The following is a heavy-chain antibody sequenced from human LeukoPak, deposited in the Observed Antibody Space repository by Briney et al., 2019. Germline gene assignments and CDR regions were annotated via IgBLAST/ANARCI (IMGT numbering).Heavy chain of an antibody. CDR1: GFIFTGYS. CDR2: VRYDGSQE. V-gene: IGHV3-30*02. J-gene: IGHJ4*02. D-gene: IGHD3-22*01. Sequence: PGGSLRLSCAASGFIFTGYSIHWVRQAPGKGLEWVAFVRYDGSQESYADAVKGRFTISRDNSKSTVYLQMNSLRAEDTAVYCCAKDPHPLGYDSSGYYWAPFDYWGQGTLVTVSS. CDR3: AKDPHPLGYDSSGYYWAPFDY.